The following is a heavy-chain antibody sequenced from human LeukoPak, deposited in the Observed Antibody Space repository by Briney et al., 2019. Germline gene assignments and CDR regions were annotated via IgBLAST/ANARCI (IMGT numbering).Heavy chain of an antibody. D-gene: IGHD6-13*01. CDR2: IIPIFGTA. CDR1: GGTFSSYA. J-gene: IGHJ4*02. Sequence: SVKVSCKASGGTFSSYAISWVRQAPGQGLEWMGGIIPIFGTANYAQKFQGRVTITADESTSTAYMELSSLRSDDTAVFYCARRIAAAGHFDYWGQGTLVTVSS. CDR3: ARRIAAAGHFDY. V-gene: IGHV1-69*13.